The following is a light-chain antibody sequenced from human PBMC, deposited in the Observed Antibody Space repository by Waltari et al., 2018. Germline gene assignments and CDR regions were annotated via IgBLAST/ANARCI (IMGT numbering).Light chain of an antibody. V-gene: IGLV1-44*01. J-gene: IGLJ1*01. CDR2: SNN. Sequence: QSVLTQPPSASGTPGQRVTIPCSGSSSNIGSHTVNWYQQLPGTAPKLLISSNNQRPSGVPDRFSGSKSGTSASLAISGLQSEDEADYYCAAWDDSLNGYVFGTGTKVTVL. CDR1: SSNIGSHT. CDR3: AAWDDSLNGYV.